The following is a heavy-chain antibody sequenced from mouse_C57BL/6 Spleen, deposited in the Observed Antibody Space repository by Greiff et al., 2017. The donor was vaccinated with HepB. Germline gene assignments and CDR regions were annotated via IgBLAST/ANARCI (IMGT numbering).Heavy chain of an antibody. V-gene: IGHV5-17*01. Sequence: DVKLVESGGGLVKPGGSLKLSCAASGFTFSDYGMHWVRQAPEKGLEWVAYISSGSSTIYYADTVKGRFPISRDNAKNTLFLPMTSLRSEDTAMYYCARYGLDYWGQGTTLTVSS. J-gene: IGHJ2*01. CDR1: GFTFSDYG. CDR3: ARYGLDY. D-gene: IGHD1-1*02. CDR2: ISSGSSTI.